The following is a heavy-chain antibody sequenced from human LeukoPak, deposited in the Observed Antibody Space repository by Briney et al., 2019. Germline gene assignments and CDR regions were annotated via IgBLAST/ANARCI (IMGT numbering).Heavy chain of an antibody. CDR1: GFTFSGFG. D-gene: IGHD2-2*01. CDR2: ISYNARHE. Sequence: GGSLRLSCVASGFTFSGFGMHWVRQAPGKGLGWVAVISYNARHEYYRDSVKGRFSTSRDNSKNTVSLQMDSLTIEDTAVYYCVRGGSPPTSTWSLDEWGQGTLVSVSS. J-gene: IGHJ4*02. CDR3: VRGGSPPTSTWSLDE. V-gene: IGHV3-30*03.